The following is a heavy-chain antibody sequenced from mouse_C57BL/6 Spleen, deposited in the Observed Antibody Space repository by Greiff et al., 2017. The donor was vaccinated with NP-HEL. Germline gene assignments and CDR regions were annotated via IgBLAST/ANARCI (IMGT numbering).Heavy chain of an antibody. CDR2: IDPEDGET. CDR1: GFNIKDYY. D-gene: IGHD2-5*01. CDR3: ALYSNYVDYAMDY. V-gene: IGHV14-2*01. J-gene: IGHJ4*01. Sequence: DVKLVESGAELVKPGASVKLSCTASGFNIKDYYMHWVKQRTEQGLEWIGRIDPEDGETKYAPKFQGKATITADTSSNTAYLQLSSLTSEDTAVYYCALYSNYVDYAMDYWGQGTSVTVSS.